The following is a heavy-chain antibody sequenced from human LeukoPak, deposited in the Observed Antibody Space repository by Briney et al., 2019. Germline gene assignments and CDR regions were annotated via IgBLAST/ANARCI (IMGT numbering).Heavy chain of an antibody. CDR1: GGSISGYY. CDR3: ARDPYSGSYGPYYYYYMDV. D-gene: IGHD1-26*01. Sequence: PSETLSLTCTVSGGSISGYYWNWIRQPPGKGLEWIGYIYYSGSTNYNPSLKSRVTISVDTSKNQFSLKLSSVTAADTAVYYCARDPYSGSYGPYYYYYMDVWGKGTTVTISS. CDR2: IYYSGST. V-gene: IGHV4-59*01. J-gene: IGHJ6*03.